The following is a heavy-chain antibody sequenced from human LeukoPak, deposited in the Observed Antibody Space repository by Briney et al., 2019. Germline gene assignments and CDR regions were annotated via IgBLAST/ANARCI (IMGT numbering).Heavy chain of an antibody. Sequence: ASVKVSCTASGYTFTSYDINWVRQATGQGLEWMGWMNPNSGNTGYAQKFQGRVTMTRNTSISTAYMELSSLRSEDTAVYYCARVVAMVRGVIIYYYYGMDVWGQGTTVTVSS. V-gene: IGHV1-8*01. CDR2: MNPNSGNT. D-gene: IGHD3-10*01. CDR1: GYTFTSYD. CDR3: ARVVAMVRGVIIYYYYGMDV. J-gene: IGHJ6*02.